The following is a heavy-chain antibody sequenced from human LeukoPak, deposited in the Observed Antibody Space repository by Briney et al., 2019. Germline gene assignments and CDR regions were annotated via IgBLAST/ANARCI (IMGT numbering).Heavy chain of an antibody. Sequence: ASVKVSGKASGYTFTGYYMHWVRQAPGQGLEWMGRINPNSGGTNYAQKFQGRVTMTRDTSISTAYMELSRLRSDDTAVYYCARETLDYDFWSGYFKPYYFDYWGQGTLVTVSS. V-gene: IGHV1-2*06. CDR2: INPNSGGT. CDR3: ARETLDYDFWSGYFKPYYFDY. D-gene: IGHD3-3*01. J-gene: IGHJ4*02. CDR1: GYTFTGYY.